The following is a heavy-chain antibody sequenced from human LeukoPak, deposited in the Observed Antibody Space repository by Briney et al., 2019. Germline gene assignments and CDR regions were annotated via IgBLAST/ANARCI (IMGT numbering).Heavy chain of an antibody. J-gene: IGHJ3*02. D-gene: IGHD2-15*01. CDR3: ARRCGGSCRRAFDI. CDR1: GGSISSSSYY. CDR2: IYYSGST. Sequence: SETLSLTCIVSGGSISSSSYYWGWIRQPPGKGLEWIGSIYYSGSTYYNPSLKSRVTISVDTSKNQFSLKLSSVTAADTAVYYCARRCGGSCRRAFDIWGQGTMVTVSS. V-gene: IGHV4-39*01.